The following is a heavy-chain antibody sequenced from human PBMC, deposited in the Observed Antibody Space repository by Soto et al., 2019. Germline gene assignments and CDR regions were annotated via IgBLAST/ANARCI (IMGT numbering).Heavy chain of an antibody. J-gene: IGHJ4*02. CDR2: IYYSGST. V-gene: IGHV4-59*01. CDR3: ARGYYYYDSSGFDY. CDR1: GGSISSYY. D-gene: IGHD3-22*01. Sequence: SETLSLTCTVSGGSISSYYWSWIRQPPGKGLEWIGYIYYSGSTNYNPSLKSRVTISVDTSKNQFSLKLSSVTAADTAVYYCARGYYYYDSSGFDYWGQGTLVTVSS.